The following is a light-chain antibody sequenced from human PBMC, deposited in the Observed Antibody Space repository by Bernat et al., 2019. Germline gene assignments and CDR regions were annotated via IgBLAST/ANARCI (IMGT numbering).Light chain of an antibody. CDR1: QSLVHTDGNTY. J-gene: IGKJ1*01. Sequence: DVVMTQSPLSLLVTLGQPASISCRSSQSLVHTDGNTYLNWFHQSPGQPPRRLIHKVSNRDSGIPDRFSGSGSGTYFTLEISRVEAEDAGLYYCMQGTHWHIWTFGQGTKVEIE. CDR3: MQGTHWHIWT. CDR2: KVS. V-gene: IGKV2-30*02.